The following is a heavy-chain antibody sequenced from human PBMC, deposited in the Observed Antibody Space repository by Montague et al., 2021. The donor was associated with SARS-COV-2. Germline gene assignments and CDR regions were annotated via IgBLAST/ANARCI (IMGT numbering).Heavy chain of an antibody. D-gene: IGHD3-10*01. Sequence: SETLSLTCAVYGGSFSGYYWSWIRQPPGKGLEWIGEINHSGSTNYNPSLKSRVTISVDTSKNQFSLKLSSVTAADTAVYYCARGRLILLWFGELLSGGDHYGMDVWGQGTTVTVSS. CDR2: INHSGST. V-gene: IGHV4-34*01. CDR3: ARGRLILLWFGELLSGGDHYGMDV. J-gene: IGHJ6*02. CDR1: GGSFSGYY.